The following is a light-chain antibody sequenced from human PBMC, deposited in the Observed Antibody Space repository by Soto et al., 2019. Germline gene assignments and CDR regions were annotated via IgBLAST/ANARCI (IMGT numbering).Light chain of an antibody. CDR3: QHYVSPPIT. CDR2: GAS. CDR1: QSVNTY. V-gene: IGKV3-20*01. J-gene: IGKJ5*01. Sequence: EVLLTQSPATLSLSPGERATLSCRASQSVNTYLTWYQHKPGQAPRLLIYGASSRATGIPDRFSGSGSGTDFTLTISRLEPEDFAVYYCQHYVSPPITFGQGTRLEI.